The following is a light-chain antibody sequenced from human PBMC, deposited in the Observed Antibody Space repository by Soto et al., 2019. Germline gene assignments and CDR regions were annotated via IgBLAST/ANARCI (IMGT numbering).Light chain of an antibody. CDR1: TGAVTSGHY. CDR3: LLFLNEVRI. J-gene: IGLJ2*01. V-gene: IGLV7-46*01. Sequence: QAVVTQEPSLTVSPGGTVTLTCGSSTGAVTSGHYPYWFHQKPGQAPKTLIYNALSRHSWTPARFSGSLLGGKAVLTLSGAQPEDEADYYCLLFLNEVRIFGGGTKVTVL. CDR2: NAL.